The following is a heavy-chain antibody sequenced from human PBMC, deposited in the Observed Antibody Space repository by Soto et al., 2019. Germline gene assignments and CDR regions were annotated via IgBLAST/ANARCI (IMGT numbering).Heavy chain of an antibody. CDR2: TYYRSKWYN. CDR3: ARAEPHVGFGELLSQYYFDY. J-gene: IGHJ4*02. D-gene: IGHD3-10*01. Sequence: SQTLSLTCAISGDSVSSNSAAWNWIRQSPSRGLEWLGRTYYRSKWYNDYAVSVKSRITINPDTSKNQFSLQLNSVTPEDTAVYYCARAEPHVGFGELLSQYYFDYWGQGTLVTVSS. V-gene: IGHV6-1*01. CDR1: GDSVSSNSAA.